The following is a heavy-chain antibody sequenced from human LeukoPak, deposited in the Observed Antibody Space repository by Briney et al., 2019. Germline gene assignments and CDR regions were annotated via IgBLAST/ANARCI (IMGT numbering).Heavy chain of an antibody. V-gene: IGHV4-39*07. CDR3: ARANRRGGVY. J-gene: IGHJ4*02. D-gene: IGHD3-10*01. CDR1: GFTVSSNY. Sequence: GSLRLSCAASGFTVSSNYMSWVRQPPGKGLEWIGSIYYSGSTYYNPSLKSRVTISVDTSKNQFSLKLSSVTAADTAVYYCARANRRGGVYWGQGTLVTVSS. CDR2: IYYSGST.